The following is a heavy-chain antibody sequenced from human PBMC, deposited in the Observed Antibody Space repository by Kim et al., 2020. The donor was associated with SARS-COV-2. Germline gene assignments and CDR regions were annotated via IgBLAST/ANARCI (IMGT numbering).Heavy chain of an antibody. CDR3: AAVSRYYGSGSYRDY. CDR2: IIPIFGTA. V-gene: IGHV1-69*13. CDR1: GGTFSSYA. D-gene: IGHD3-10*01. J-gene: IGHJ4*02. Sequence: SVKVSCKASGGTFSSYAISWVRQAPGQGLEWMGGIIPIFGTANYAQQFQGRVTITADESTSTAYMELSSLRSEDTAVNYCAAVSRYYGSGSYRDYWGQGTLVTVSS.